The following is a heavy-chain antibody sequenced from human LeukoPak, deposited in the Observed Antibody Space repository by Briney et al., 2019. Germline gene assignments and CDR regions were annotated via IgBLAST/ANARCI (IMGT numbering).Heavy chain of an antibody. V-gene: IGHV4-59*12. CDR1: GDSISLYY. CDR3: AREGGPYRPLDY. Sequence: PSETLSLTCTVSGDSISLYYWSWIRQPPGKGLEWIGYIYYTGSTKSNPSLKSRVTMSVDTSKKQFSLKLTSVTAADTAVYYCAREGGPYRPLDYSGQGTLVTVAS. J-gene: IGHJ4*02. CDR2: IYYTGST.